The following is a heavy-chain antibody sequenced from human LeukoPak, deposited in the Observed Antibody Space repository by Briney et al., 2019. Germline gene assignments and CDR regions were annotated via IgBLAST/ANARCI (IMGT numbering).Heavy chain of an antibody. CDR2: INSDGSST. CDR1: GFTFSSYW. J-gene: IGHJ4*02. CDR3: AKDQRWESPHYLDS. Sequence: GGSLRLSCAASGFTFSSYWMHWVRQAPGKGLVWVSRINSDGSSTSYADSVEGRFTISRDNAKSTLYLQMNSLRDEDTALYYCAKDQRWESPHYLDSWGQGTLVTVSS. D-gene: IGHD1-26*01. V-gene: IGHV3-74*01.